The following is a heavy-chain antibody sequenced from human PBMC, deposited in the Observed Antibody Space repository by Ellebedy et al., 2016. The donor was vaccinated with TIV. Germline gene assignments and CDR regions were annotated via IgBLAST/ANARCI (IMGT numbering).Heavy chain of an antibody. CDR1: GGSIGGYDYY. D-gene: IGHD3-10*01. CDR2: IYYSGNT. J-gene: IGHJ5*02. Sequence: SETLSLTXTVSGGSIGGYDYYWSWIRQSPGKGLEWIGYIYYSGNTYYSPSLKSRVTISVDTSKNQFSLKLSSVTATDTAVYYCARAKGFTMVRGVIITGKRFDPWGQGTLVTVSS. V-gene: IGHV4-30-4*01. CDR3: ARAKGFTMVRGVIITGKRFDP.